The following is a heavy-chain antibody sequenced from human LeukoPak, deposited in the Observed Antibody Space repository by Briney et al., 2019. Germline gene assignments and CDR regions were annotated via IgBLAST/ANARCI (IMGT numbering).Heavy chain of an antibody. CDR1: GGSISSSSYY. CDR3: ARDAPYCSGGSCYRYYYYMDV. V-gene: IGHV4-39*02. Sequence: SETLSLTCTVSGGSISSSSYYWDWIRQPPGKGLEWIGSIYYSGSTYYNPSLKSLVSISVATSQNTLSMTLTSVTAADTAVYYCARDAPYCSGGSCYRYYYYMDVWGKGTTVTVSS. J-gene: IGHJ6*03. CDR2: IYYSGST. D-gene: IGHD2-15*01.